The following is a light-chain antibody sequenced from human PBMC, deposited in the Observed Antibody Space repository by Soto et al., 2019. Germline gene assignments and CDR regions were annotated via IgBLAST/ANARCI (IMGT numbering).Light chain of an antibody. J-gene: IGLJ2*01. V-gene: IGLV2-14*03. CDR1: SSDVGRYDY. CDR2: HVS. CDR3: SSYVYSTSTEVL. Sequence: QSALTQPASVSGSPGQSLTISCTGTSSDVGRYDYVSWYQQHPDKAPKLRMYHVSKRPSGVSDRFSGSESGNTASLTITGLQAEDEADYYCSSYVYSTSTEVLFGGGTKLTVL.